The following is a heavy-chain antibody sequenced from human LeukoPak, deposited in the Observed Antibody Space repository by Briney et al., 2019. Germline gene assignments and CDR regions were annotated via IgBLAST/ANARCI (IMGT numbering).Heavy chain of an antibody. CDR2: IYPADSDI. CDR3: ARVVRGDSGSNWFDP. V-gene: IGHV5-51*01. D-gene: IGHD3-22*01. CDR1: GYSINNYW. J-gene: IGHJ5*02. Sequence: GESLKISCKGSGYSINNYWIGWVRQMPGKGLEWMGIIYPADSDIRYSPSFQGQVTISADKSISTAYLQWSSLKASDTAMYYCARVVRGDSGSNWFDPWGQGTLVTVSS.